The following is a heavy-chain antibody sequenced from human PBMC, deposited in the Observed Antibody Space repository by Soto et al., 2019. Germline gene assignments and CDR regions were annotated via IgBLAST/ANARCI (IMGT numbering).Heavy chain of an antibody. J-gene: IGHJ6*02. V-gene: IGHV1-69*01. Sequence: SVKVSCKASGGTFSSYAISWVRQAPGQGLEWMGGIIPIFGTANYAQKFQGRVTITADESTSTAYMELSSLRSEDTAVYYCARAKRRYYYGSGSLTLDYYYYGMDVWGQGTTVTVSS. CDR3: ARAKRRYYYGSGSLTLDYYYYGMDV. CDR1: GGTFSSYA. CDR2: IIPIFGTA. D-gene: IGHD3-10*01.